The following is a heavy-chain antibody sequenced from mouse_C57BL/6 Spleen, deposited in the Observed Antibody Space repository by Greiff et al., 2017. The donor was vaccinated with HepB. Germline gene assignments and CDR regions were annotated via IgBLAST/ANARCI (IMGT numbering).Heavy chain of an antibody. CDR2: ISSGGDYI. D-gene: IGHD1-1*01. Sequence: EVKLMESGEGLVKPGGSLKLSCAASGFTFSSYAMSWVRQTPEKRLEWVAYISSGGDYIYYADTVKGRFTISRDNARNTLYLQMSSLKSEDTAMYYCTNYGSIYAMDYWGQGTSVTVSS. J-gene: IGHJ4*01. V-gene: IGHV5-9-1*02. CDR3: TNYGSIYAMDY. CDR1: GFTFSSYA.